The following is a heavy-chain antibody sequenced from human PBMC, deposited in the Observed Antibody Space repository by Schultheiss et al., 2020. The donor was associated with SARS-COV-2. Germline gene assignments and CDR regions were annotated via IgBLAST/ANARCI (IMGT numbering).Heavy chain of an antibody. CDR2: IYYSGST. Sequence: SETLSLTCNVSGGSISSYYWSWIRQPPGKGLEWIGYIYYSGSTNYNPSLKSRVTISVDTSKNQFSLKLSSVTAADTAVYYCARVITIFGVVMKYNWFDPWGQGALVTVSS. CDR1: GGSISSYY. D-gene: IGHD3-3*01. V-gene: IGHV4-59*01. J-gene: IGHJ5*02. CDR3: ARVITIFGVVMKYNWFDP.